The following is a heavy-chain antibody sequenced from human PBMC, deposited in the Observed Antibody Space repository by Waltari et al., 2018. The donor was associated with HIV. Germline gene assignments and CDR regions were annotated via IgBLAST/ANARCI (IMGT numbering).Heavy chain of an antibody. CDR2: IYPGDSDT. CDR1: GYSFTSYW. J-gene: IGHJ4*02. CDR3: ARQRSLDSSGWYADY. D-gene: IGHD6-19*01. V-gene: IGHV5-51*01. Sequence: EVQLVQSGAEVKKPGESLTISCKGSGYSFTSYWIGWARQMPGKGLEWMGIIYPGDSDTRYSPSFQGQVTISADKSISTAYLQWSSLKASDTAMYYCARQRSLDSSGWYADYWGQGTLVTVSS.